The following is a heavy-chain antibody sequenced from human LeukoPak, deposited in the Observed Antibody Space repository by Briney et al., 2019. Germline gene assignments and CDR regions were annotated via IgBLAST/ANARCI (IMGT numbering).Heavy chain of an antibody. J-gene: IGHJ4*02. CDR2: IYYSGST. V-gene: IGHV4-39*07. D-gene: IGHD6-6*01. CDR1: GGSISSSSYY. CDR3: ARLVPPGSFDY. Sequence: SETLSLTCTVSGGSISSSSYYWGWIRQPPGKGLEWIGSIYYSGSTYYNPSLKSRVTISVDTSKNQFSLQLSSVTAADTAVYYCARLVPPGSFDYWGQGTLVTVSS.